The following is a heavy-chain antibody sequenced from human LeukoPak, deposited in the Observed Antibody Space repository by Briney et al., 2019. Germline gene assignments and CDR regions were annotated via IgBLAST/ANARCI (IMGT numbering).Heavy chain of an antibody. V-gene: IGHV5-51*01. CDR2: IYPGGSDT. J-gene: IGHJ3*02. CDR3: ARRVTEGDGYNYNIYRDDAFDI. D-gene: IGHD5-24*01. CDR1: GYSLTSYW. Sequence: GESLKTSCKGSGYSLTSYWIGWVRQMPGKGLEWMGIIYPGGSDTRYSPSFQGQVTISADKSISTAYLQWSSLKASDTAMYYCARRVTEGDGYNYNIYRDDAFDIWGQGTMVTVSS.